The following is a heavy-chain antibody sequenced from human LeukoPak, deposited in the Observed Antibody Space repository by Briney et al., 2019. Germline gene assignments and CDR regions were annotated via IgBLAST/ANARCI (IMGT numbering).Heavy chain of an antibody. V-gene: IGHV4-59*01. CDR1: GGSISTYY. D-gene: IGHD5-12*01. CDR2: IYYTGST. Sequence: TSETLSLTCTVSGGSISTYYWTWIRQPPGKGLEWLGYIYYTGSTNYNPSLKSRVTISVDTSKNQFSLKLSSVTAADTAIYYCARVYGSGYDFRGAFDIWGQGTMVTVSS. J-gene: IGHJ3*02. CDR3: ARVYGSGYDFRGAFDI.